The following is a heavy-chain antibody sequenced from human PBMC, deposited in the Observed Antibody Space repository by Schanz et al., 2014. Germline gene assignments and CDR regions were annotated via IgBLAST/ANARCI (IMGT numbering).Heavy chain of an antibody. CDR2: ITPSGGST. CDR1: GYTFTRYY. V-gene: IGHV1-46*01. D-gene: IGHD3-9*01. J-gene: IGHJ4*02. Sequence: QVQLVQSGAEVKKPGASVKVSCEASGYTFTRYYIHWVRQAPGQGLEWMGIITPSGGSTNYAQKLQGRVTMTRDTSTSTVYMELSSLRSEDTAVYYCATGKGDILTGRYWGQGTLVTVSS. CDR3: ATGKGDILTGRY.